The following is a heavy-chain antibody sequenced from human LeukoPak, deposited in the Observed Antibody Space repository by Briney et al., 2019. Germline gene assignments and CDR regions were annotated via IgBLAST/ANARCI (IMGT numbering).Heavy chain of an antibody. Sequence: SETLSLTCNVSSGSLRENYWSWIRQSPGKGLEWIAEINHSGSTNYNPSLKSRVTISADTSKNQFSLRLSSVTAADTAVYYCARDRRDDYVWGSYRYHSFDYWGQGTLVTVSS. CDR2: INHSGST. CDR1: SGSLRENY. CDR3: ARDRRDDYVWGSYRYHSFDY. D-gene: IGHD3-16*02. V-gene: IGHV4-34*01. J-gene: IGHJ4*02.